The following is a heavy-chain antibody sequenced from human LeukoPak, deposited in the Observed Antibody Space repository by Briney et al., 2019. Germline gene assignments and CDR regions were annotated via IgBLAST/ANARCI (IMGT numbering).Heavy chain of an antibody. CDR2: IYYSGST. J-gene: IGHJ4*02. Sequence: SGTLSLTCTVSGGSISTSSYYWGWIRQPPGKGLEWIGIIYYSGSTYYSPSLKSRVTISVDTSKNQFSLKLSSVTAADTAVYYCAREYQYYYDSSGYFDYWGQGTLVTVSS. D-gene: IGHD3-22*01. CDR3: AREYQYYYDSSGYFDY. CDR1: GGSISTSSYY. V-gene: IGHV4-39*07.